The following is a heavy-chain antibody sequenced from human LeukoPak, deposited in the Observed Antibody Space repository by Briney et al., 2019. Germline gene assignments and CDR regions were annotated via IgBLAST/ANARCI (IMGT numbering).Heavy chain of an antibody. Sequence: SETLSLTCSVSGGSMSGGGYCWSWIRQPAGKGLEWIGRIYTSGSTNYNPSLKSRVTISVDTSKNEFSLKLNSVTAADTAVYYRARFFSSGGKGNWFDPWGQGTLVTVSS. CDR3: ARFFSSGGKGNWFDP. V-gene: IGHV4-61*02. CDR2: IYTSGST. D-gene: IGHD4-23*01. J-gene: IGHJ5*02. CDR1: GGSMSGGGYC.